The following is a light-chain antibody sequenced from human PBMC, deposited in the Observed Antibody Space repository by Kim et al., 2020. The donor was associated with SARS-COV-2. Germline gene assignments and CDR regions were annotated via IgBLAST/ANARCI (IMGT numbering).Light chain of an antibody. CDR1: SSNIGSNF. CDR2: RND. J-gene: IGLJ3*02. CDR3: AAWDAGLTSVV. V-gene: IGLV1-47*01. Sequence: GQRISISCSGRSSNIGSNFVFGYRQLPGTAPKLLFYRNDQRPSGVPDRFSVSKSGTSASLAISGLRSEDEGDYYCAAWDAGLTSVVFGGGTKVTVL.